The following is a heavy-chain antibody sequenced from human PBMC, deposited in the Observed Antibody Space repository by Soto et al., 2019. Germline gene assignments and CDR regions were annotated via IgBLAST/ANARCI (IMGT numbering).Heavy chain of an antibody. D-gene: IGHD2-15*01. CDR2: IYYSGST. CDR3: ARFGCSTNIGIDY. Sequence: SETLSLTCSVSGFSISSYYWSWIRQPPGKGLEWIGYIYYSGSTYYNPSLKSRVTISVDTSKNQFSLKLSSVTAADTAVYYCARFGCSTNIGIDYWGQGTLVTVSS. J-gene: IGHJ4*02. CDR1: GFSISSYY. V-gene: IGHV4-59*12.